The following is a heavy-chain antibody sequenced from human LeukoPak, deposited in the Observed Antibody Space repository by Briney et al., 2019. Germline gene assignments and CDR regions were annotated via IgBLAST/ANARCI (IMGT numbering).Heavy chain of an antibody. CDR3: ARDVRT. CDR2: IYYSGST. CDR1: GGSFSGYY. J-gene: IGHJ4*02. V-gene: IGHV4-59*01. Sequence: SETLSLTCAVYGGSFSGYYWSWIRQPPGKGLEWIGYIYYSGSTNYNPSLKSRVTISVDTSKNQFSLKLSSVTAADTAVYYCARDVRTWGQGTLVTVSS. D-gene: IGHD1-1*01.